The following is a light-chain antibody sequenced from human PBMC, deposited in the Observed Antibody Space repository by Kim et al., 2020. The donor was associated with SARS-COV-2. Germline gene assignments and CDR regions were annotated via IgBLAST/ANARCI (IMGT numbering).Light chain of an antibody. Sequence: LAPGERSTLSCRASQSVSSYLAWYQQKPGQAPRPLIYDASNRATGIPARFSGSGSGTDFTLAISSLAPEDFAVYYCQQRSNWPPYTFGQGTKLEI. J-gene: IGKJ2*01. CDR3: QQRSNWPPYT. CDR2: DAS. V-gene: IGKV3-11*01. CDR1: QSVSSY.